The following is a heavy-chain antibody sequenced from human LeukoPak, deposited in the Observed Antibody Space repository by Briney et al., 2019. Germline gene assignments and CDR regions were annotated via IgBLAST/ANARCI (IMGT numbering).Heavy chain of an antibody. D-gene: IGHD6-6*01. Sequence: GGSLRLSCVASGFTFSSHGMNWVRQAPGKGLEWVSSISSSSSYIYYAGSVKGRFTISRDNAKNSLYLQMNSLRAEDTAVYYCARDGVSIAVAPTGNYYYYMDVWGKGTTVTISS. CDR1: GFTFSSHG. CDR3: ARDGVSIAVAPTGNYYYYMDV. CDR2: ISSSSSYI. V-gene: IGHV3-21*01. J-gene: IGHJ6*03.